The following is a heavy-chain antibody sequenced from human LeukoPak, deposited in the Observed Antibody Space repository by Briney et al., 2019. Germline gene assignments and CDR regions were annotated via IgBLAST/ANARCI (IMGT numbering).Heavy chain of an antibody. CDR3: AGGPGFLIDC. V-gene: IGHV3-7*01. Sequence: GGSLRLSCAASGFTFSTYAMSWVRQAPGKGLEWVANIKQDGSEKHYVDSVKGRLTISRDNAKNLLYLQMNSLRVEDTAVYYCAGGPGFLIDCWGQGTLVTVSS. J-gene: IGHJ4*02. CDR2: IKQDGSEK. D-gene: IGHD3-3*01. CDR1: GFTFSTYA.